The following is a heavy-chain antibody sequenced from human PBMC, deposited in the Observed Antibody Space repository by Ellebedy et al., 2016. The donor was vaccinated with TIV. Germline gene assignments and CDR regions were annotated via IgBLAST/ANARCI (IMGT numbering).Heavy chain of an antibody. CDR2: IYYSGST. D-gene: IGHD5-12*01. CDR1: GGPFSGYY. CDR3: AREGGGSGRERNDAFDI. V-gene: IGHV4-59*01. Sequence: SETLSLXXAVYGGPFSGYYWGWIRQPPGKGLEWIGYIYYSGSTNYNPSLKSRVTISVDTSKNQFSLKLSSVTAADTAVYYCAREGGGSGRERNDAFDIWGQGTMVTVSS. J-gene: IGHJ3*02.